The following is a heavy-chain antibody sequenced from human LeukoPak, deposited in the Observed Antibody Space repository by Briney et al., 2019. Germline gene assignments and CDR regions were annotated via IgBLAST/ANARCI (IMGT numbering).Heavy chain of an antibody. V-gene: IGHV1-69*06. CDR2: IIPIFGTA. CDR1: GYTFTTYA. Sequence: ASVKVSCKASGYTFTTYAISWVRQAPGQGLEWMGGIIPIFGTANYAQKFQGRVTITADKSTSTAYMELSSLRSEDTAVYYCARAPYSYGPSPTTLMFAHMDVWGKGTTVTVSS. J-gene: IGHJ6*03. CDR3: ARAPYSYGPSPTTLMFAHMDV. D-gene: IGHD5-18*01.